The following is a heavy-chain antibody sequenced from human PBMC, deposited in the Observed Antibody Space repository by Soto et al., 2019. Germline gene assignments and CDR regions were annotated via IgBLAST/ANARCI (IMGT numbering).Heavy chain of an antibody. J-gene: IGHJ5*02. CDR1: GYTFTSYY. D-gene: IGHD3-22*01. CDR2: INPSFGST. V-gene: IGHV1-46*01. Sequence: ASVNVSCTASGYTFTSYYMHWVRQAPGQGLEWMGIINPSFGSTSYAQKFQGRVTMTRDTSTSTVYMELSSLRSEDTAVYYCARRSSGYYINWFERLGQGTLVTVSA. CDR3: ARRSSGYYINWFER.